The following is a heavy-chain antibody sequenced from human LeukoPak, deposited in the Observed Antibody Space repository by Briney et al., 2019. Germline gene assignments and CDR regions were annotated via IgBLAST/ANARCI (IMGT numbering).Heavy chain of an antibody. D-gene: IGHD2-15*01. J-gene: IGHJ4*02. CDR3: ARDPRDDCSGGSCYSGVDY. CDR2: ISYTGNT. V-gene: IGHV4-59*11. Sequence: PSETLSLTCTASGGSTSNHYWSWIRQPPGKGLESIGYISYTGNTIYNPSLASRVTISLATSRNQFSLKLSSVTAADTAVYYCARDPRDDCSGGSCYSGVDYWGQGTLVTVSS. CDR1: GGSTSNHY.